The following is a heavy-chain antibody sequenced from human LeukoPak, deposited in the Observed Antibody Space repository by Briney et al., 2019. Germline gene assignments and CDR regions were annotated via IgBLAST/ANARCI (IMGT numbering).Heavy chain of an antibody. Sequence: GGSLRLSCAASGFTFSSYSRNWVRQAPGKGLEWVSSISSSSSYIYYADSVKGRFTISRDSAKSSLYLQMNSLRAEDTAVYYCARDGCSSTSCYTAYWGQGTLVTVSS. CDR2: ISSSSSYI. V-gene: IGHV3-21*01. CDR3: ARDGCSSTSCYTAY. CDR1: GFTFSSYS. J-gene: IGHJ4*02. D-gene: IGHD2-2*02.